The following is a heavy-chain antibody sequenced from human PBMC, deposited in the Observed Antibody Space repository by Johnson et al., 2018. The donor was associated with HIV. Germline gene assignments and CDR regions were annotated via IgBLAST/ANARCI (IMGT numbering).Heavy chain of an antibody. CDR2: ISYDGTNT. J-gene: IGHJ3*02. Sequence: QVQLVESGGGVVQPGRSLRLSCAASGFTFSSYAMHWVRQAPGKGLEWVAVISYDGTNTYYADSVRGRFTISRDNSKNTLYLQMNSLKTEDTAVYYCTTDPWWNGYHAFDIWGQGTMVTVSS. D-gene: IGHD1-1*01. CDR3: TTDPWWNGYHAFDI. V-gene: IGHV3-30*04. CDR1: GFTFSSYA.